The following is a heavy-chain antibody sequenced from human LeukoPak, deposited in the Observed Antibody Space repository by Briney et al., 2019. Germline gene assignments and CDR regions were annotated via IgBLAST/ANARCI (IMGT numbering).Heavy chain of an antibody. CDR2: MNPNSGST. D-gene: IGHD5-12*01. Sequence: ASVKVSCKASGYTFTSYDINWVRQVTGQRLEWMGWMNPNSGSTGYAQKFQGRVTITRNTSISTAYMELSGLRSEDTAVYYCARGRSTGYPYYFEYWGQGTLVTVSS. CDR1: GYTFTSYD. CDR3: ARGRSTGYPYYFEY. V-gene: IGHV1-8*03. J-gene: IGHJ4*02.